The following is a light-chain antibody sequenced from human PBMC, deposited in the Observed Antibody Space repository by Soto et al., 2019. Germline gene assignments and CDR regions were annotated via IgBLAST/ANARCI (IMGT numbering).Light chain of an antibody. CDR1: SSDVGGNNY. CDR2: DIS. V-gene: IGLV2-14*01. CDR3: GSYASPNSWV. Sequence: QSALTQPASVSGSPGQGITISCSGTSSDVGGNNYFSCYQQHPGTAPILIIYDISNRSSGPSTRSSCSKSCNAAFVTISGLQAEEDAYYSSGSYASPNSWVFGGGTKLTVL. J-gene: IGLJ3*02.